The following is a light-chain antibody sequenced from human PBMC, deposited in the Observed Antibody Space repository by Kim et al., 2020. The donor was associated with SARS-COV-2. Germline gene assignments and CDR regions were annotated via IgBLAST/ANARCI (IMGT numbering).Light chain of an antibody. CDR2: GAS. CDR1: QGRSSN. Sequence: STGQTATLPCRASQGRSSNFAWYQQKPGQAPRLLIYGASTRATGIPARFSGSGSGTEFTLTISSLQSEDFAVYYCQQYNNWPPWTFGQGTKVEIK. V-gene: IGKV3-15*01. J-gene: IGKJ1*01. CDR3: QQYNNWPPWT.